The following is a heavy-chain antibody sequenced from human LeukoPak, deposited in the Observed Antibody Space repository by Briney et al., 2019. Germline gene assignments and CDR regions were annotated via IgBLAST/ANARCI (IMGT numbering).Heavy chain of an antibody. V-gene: IGHV4-39*01. CDR1: GGPISSSSYY. D-gene: IGHD6-13*01. CDR3: ARHAAAAGNIDY. J-gene: IGHJ4*02. CDR2: IYYSGST. Sequence: SETLSLTCTVSGGPISSSSYYWGWIRQPPGKGLEWIGSIYYSGSTYYNPSLKSRVTISVDTSKNQFSLKLGSVTAADTAVYYCARHAAAAGNIDYWGQGTLVTVSS.